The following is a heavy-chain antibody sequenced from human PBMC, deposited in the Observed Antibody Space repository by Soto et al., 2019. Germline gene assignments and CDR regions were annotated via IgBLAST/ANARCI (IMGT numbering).Heavy chain of an antibody. J-gene: IGHJ2*01. CDR2: IIPALGTA. CDR1: GGTFSSHT. CDR3: ARPDFGDYWYFDL. D-gene: IGHD4-17*01. Sequence: QDQLVQSGAEVKKPGSSVKVSCKASGGTFSSHTFSWVRQAPGQGLEWMGRIIPALGTATYAQKFQGRVTITEDESATTVYMVLNSLRSEDTAVYYCARPDFGDYWYFDLWGRGTLVTVSS. V-gene: IGHV1-69*08.